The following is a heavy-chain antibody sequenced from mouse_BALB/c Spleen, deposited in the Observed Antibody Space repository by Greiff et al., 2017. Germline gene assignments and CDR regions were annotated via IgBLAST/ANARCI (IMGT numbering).Heavy chain of an antibody. CDR3: ARRWVYYFDY. CDR1: GYNFTSYW. V-gene: IGHV1-55*01. J-gene: IGHJ2*01. Sequence: QVHVKQPGAELVKPGTSVKLSCKASGYNFTSYWINWVKLRPGQGLEWIGDIYPGSGSTNYNEKFKSKATLTVDTSSSTAYMQLSSLASEDSALYYCARRWVYYFDYWGQGTTLTVSS. CDR2: IYPGSGST. D-gene: IGHD1-1*02.